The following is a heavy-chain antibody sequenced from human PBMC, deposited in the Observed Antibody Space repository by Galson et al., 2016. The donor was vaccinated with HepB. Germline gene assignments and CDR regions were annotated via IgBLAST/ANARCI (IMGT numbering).Heavy chain of an antibody. V-gene: IGHV3-33*01. CDR1: GFIFNNYG. Sequence: SLRLSCAASGFIFNNYGMHWVRQAPGKGLEWVAVIWYDGSKKYYVDSVKGRFTISRDNSKNTLYLQMNSLSAEDTAVYYCARDLLVREGYKYGFGYWGQGTLVTVAS. CDR2: IWYDGSKK. CDR3: ARDLLVREGYKYGFGY. J-gene: IGHJ4*02. D-gene: IGHD5-24*01.